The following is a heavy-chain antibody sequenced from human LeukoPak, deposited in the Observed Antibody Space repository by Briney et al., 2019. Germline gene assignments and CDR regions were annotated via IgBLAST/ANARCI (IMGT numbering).Heavy chain of an antibody. CDR2: IFPGDSDT. CDR3: ARRVYCSSTSCYLAFHI. D-gene: IGHD2-2*01. CDR1: GYSFTSYW. J-gene: IGHJ3*02. V-gene: IGHV5-51*01. Sequence: GESPQISCKGSGYSFTSYWIGWVRQLPGKGLEWMGIIFPGDSDTRYSPSFQGQVTMSADKSLSTPYLQWSSLKPPDTAMHYCARRVYCSSTSCYLAFHIWGQGTMVTVSS.